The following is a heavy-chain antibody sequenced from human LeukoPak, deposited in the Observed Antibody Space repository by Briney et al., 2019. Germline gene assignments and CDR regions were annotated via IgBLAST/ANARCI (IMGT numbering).Heavy chain of an antibody. CDR2: IYSGGNT. J-gene: IGHJ4*02. CDR3: ARDGRYRSSTSCPFDY. D-gene: IGHD2-2*01. CDR1: GFTVSGNY. V-gene: IGHV3-66*01. Sequence: GGSLRLSCEASGFTVSGNYMNWIRQAPGKGLEWVSVIYSGGNTYYADSVKGRFTISRDNSKNTLYLQMNSLRAEDTAVYYCARDGRYRSSTSCPFDYWGQGTLVTVSS.